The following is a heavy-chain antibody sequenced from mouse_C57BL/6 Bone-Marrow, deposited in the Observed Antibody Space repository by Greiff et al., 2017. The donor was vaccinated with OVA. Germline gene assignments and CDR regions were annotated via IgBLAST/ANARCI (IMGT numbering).Heavy chain of an antibody. V-gene: IGHV5-6*02. CDR2: ISSGGSYT. CDR1: GFTFSSYG. J-gene: IGHJ1*03. CDR3: ARQVNWYFDV. Sequence: EVKLVESGGDLVKPGGSLKLSCAASGFTFSSYGMSWVRQTPDKRLEWVATISSGGSYTYYPDSVKGRFTICRDNAKNTLYLQMSSLKSEDTAMYYCARQVNWYFDVWGTGTTVTVSS.